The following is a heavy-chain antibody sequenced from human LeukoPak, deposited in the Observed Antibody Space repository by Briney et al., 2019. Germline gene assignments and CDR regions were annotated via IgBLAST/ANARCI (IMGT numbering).Heavy chain of an antibody. CDR1: AFTFSSYE. Sequence: GGSLGLSCAASAFTFSSYEMNWVRQAPGKGLEWVSYISSSGGRIYYADSVKGRFTISRDNAKNSLYLQMNSLRAEDTALYYCGRDELRTGAFDIWGQGTMVTVSS. J-gene: IGHJ3*02. CDR3: GRDELRTGAFDI. V-gene: IGHV3-48*03. CDR2: ISSSGGRI. D-gene: IGHD1-7*01.